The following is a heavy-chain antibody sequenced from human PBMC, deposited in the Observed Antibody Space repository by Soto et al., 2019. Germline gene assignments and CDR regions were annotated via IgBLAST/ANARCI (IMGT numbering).Heavy chain of an antibody. CDR2: IYYGGTT. D-gene: IGHD3-9*01. V-gene: IGHV3-66*01. CDR3: ARDYDTSRGDWAYYGIDV. CDR1: GLTVSTNY. J-gene: IGHJ6*02. Sequence: EVQLVKSGGGLVQPGGSLRISCAASGLTVSTNYMSWVRQAPGKGLEWVSIIYYGGTTYYADSVKGRFTISRDDSKKKLYLQMHSLRAEDTAVYYCARDYDTSRGDWAYYGIDVWGQGTTVTVSS.